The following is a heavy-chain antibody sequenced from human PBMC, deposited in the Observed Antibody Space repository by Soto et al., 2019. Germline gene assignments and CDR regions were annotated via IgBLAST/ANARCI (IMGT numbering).Heavy chain of an antibody. V-gene: IGHV4-30-2*01. CDR3: ARSREFDY. Sequence: SETLSLPCGVSGGSLSGATYSWNWIRQTPGKGLEWIGYIFPSGTTYYNPSLRSRVTISIDVSKNQFSLSLRSLTAADTAVYYCARSREFDYWSQGTQVTVSS. CDR2: IFPSGTT. CDR1: GGSLSGATYS. J-gene: IGHJ4*02.